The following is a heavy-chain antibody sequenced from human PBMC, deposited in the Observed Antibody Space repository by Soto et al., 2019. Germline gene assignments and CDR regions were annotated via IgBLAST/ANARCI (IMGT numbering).Heavy chain of an antibody. CDR2: INYSGST. CDR3: ARRLYYDSSGFEGGGMDV. V-gene: IGHV4-34*01. D-gene: IGHD3-22*01. Sequence: PSETLSLTCAVYGGSFSGYYWSWIRQSPGKGLEWIGGINYSGSTNYNPSLKSRVTISVDTSKNQFSLKLSSVTAADTAVYYCARRLYYDSSGFEGGGMDVWGQGTTVTV. CDR1: GGSFSGYY. J-gene: IGHJ6*02.